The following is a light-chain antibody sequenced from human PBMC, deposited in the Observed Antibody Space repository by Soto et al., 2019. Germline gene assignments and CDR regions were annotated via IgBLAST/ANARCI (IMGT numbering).Light chain of an antibody. V-gene: IGKV1-16*02. Sequence: DIQMTQSPSSLSASVGDRVTITCRASQGIDNYLAWFQQKAGKAPKPLIYGASTLLSGVPSNFSGSASGTDFTLTISILQPEDLATYYCLQYRASPSTFGGGTKVEIK. J-gene: IGKJ4*01. CDR1: QGIDNY. CDR2: GAS. CDR3: LQYRASPST.